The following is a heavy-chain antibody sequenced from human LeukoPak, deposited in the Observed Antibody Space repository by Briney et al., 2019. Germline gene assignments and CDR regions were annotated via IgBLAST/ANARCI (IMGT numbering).Heavy chain of an antibody. CDR3: ARAYWKDGYYYMDV. CDR1: GFTFSKYW. D-gene: IGHD1-1*01. CDR2: IKQDGSEK. J-gene: IGHJ6*03. Sequence: PGGSLRLSCAASGFTFSKYWMSWVRQAPGKGLEWLANIKQDGSEKYYVDSVKGRFTISRDNAKNSLYLQMNSLRAGDTAVYYCARAYWKDGYYYMDVWGKGTTVTVSS. V-gene: IGHV3-7*01.